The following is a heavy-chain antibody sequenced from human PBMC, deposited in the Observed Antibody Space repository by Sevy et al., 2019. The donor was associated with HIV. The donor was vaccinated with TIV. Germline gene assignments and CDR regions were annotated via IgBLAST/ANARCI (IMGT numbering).Heavy chain of an antibody. CDR2: TRNKADGYTT. Sequence: GGSLRLSCVASGFTFSDHYMEWVRQAPGKGLEWVGRTRNKADGYTTEYAASVKGRFTISRDESKNSLYVQMNSLKAEDTAVYYCATQAGIAADGRVFDYWGQGTLVTVSS. J-gene: IGHJ4*02. D-gene: IGHD6-13*01. CDR3: ATQAGIAADGRVFDY. V-gene: IGHV3-72*01. CDR1: GFTFSDHY.